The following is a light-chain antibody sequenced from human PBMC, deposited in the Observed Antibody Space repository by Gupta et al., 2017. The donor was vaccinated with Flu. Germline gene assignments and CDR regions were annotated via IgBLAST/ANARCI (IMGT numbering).Light chain of an antibody. J-gene: IGKJ1*01. CDR1: QSISSR. V-gene: IGKV1-5*03. CDR2: KAS. CDR3: QQYNSYSRT. Sequence: PSTLSGSVGDRVTITCRASQSISSRLAWYQQKPGKAPKLLIYKASSLESGVPSRFSGSGSGTEFTLTISSLQPDDFATYYCQQYNSYSRTFGQGTKVEIK.